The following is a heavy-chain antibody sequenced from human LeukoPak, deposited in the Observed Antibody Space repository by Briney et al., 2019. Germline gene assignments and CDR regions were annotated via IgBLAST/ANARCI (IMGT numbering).Heavy chain of an antibody. J-gene: IGHJ4*02. Sequence: PGGSLRLSCAASGFTFSSYSMNWFRQAPGKGLVWVSRINSDGSSTSYADSVKGRFTISRDNAKNTLYLQMNSLRAEDTAVYYCARETRYYDSSGFPSFDYWGQGTLVTVSS. CDR3: ARETRYYDSSGFPSFDY. CDR1: GFTFSSYS. V-gene: IGHV3-74*01. D-gene: IGHD3-22*01. CDR2: INSDGSST.